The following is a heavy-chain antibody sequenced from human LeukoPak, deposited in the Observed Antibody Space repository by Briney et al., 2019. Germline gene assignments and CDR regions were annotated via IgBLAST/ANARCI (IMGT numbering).Heavy chain of an antibody. CDR3: AREGDDILTGYYASA. D-gene: IGHD3-9*01. CDR1: GFTFSSYE. J-gene: IGHJ5*02. CDR2: ISSSGSTI. Sequence: GGSLRLSCAASGFTFSSYEMNWVRQAPGKGLEWVSYISSSGSTIYYADSVKGRFTISRDNAKNSLYLQMNSLRAEDTAVYYCAREGDDILTGYYASAWGQGTLVTVSS. V-gene: IGHV3-48*03.